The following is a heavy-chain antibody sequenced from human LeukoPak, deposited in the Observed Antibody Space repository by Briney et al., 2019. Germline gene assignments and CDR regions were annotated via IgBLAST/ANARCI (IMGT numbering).Heavy chain of an antibody. CDR2: IYPSGGST. CDR3: ARALSTSFVAFDI. D-gene: IGHD2-2*01. Sequence: ASVKVSCKASGYTFTSYYMHWVRQAPRQGLEWMGIIYPSGGSTTYAQKFQGRVTMTRDTSTSTVYMELSSLRSEDTAVYYCARALSTSFVAFDIWGQGTMVTVSS. J-gene: IGHJ3*02. V-gene: IGHV1-46*01. CDR1: GYTFTSYY.